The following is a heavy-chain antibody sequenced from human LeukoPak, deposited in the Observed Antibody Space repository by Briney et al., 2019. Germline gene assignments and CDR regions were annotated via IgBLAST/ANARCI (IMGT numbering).Heavy chain of an antibody. CDR3: ARVGYSSSWSTPGFDY. D-gene: IGHD6-13*01. CDR2: INHSGST. J-gene: IGHJ4*02. V-gene: IGHV4-34*01. Sequence: PSETLSLTCAVYGGSFSGYYWSWIRQPPGKGLEWIGEINHSGSTNYNPSLKSRVTISVDTSKNQFFLKLSSVTAADTAVYYCARVGYSSSWSTPGFDYWGQGTLVTVSS. CDR1: GGSFSGYY.